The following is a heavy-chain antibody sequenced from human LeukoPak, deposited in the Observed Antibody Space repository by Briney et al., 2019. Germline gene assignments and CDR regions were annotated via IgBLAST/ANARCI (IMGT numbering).Heavy chain of an antibody. Sequence: GASVKVSCKASGGTFSSYAISWVRQAPGQGLEWMGRIIPILGIANYAQKFQGRVTITADKSTSTAYMELSSLRSEDTAVYYCARQGLRYFPDYWGQGTLVTVSS. CDR2: IIPILGIA. V-gene: IGHV1-69*04. J-gene: IGHJ4*02. CDR1: GGTFSSYA. D-gene: IGHD3-9*01. CDR3: ARQGLRYFPDY.